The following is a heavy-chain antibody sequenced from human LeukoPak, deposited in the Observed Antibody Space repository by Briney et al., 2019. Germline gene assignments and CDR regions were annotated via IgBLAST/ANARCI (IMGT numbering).Heavy chain of an antibody. Sequence: GGSPRLSCAASGFTFSSYSMSWVRQAPGKGLEWVANIKQDGSEKYYVDSVKGRFTISRDNAKNSLYLQMNSLRAEDTAVYYCARDHSQYYYGSGSSYDYWGQGTLVTVSS. CDR2: IKQDGSEK. D-gene: IGHD3-10*01. J-gene: IGHJ4*02. CDR1: GFTFSSYS. CDR3: ARDHSQYYYGSGSSYDY. V-gene: IGHV3-7*01.